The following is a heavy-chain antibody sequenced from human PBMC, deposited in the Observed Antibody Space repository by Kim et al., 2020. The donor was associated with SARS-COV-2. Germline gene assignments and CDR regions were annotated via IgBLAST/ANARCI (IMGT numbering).Heavy chain of an antibody. D-gene: IGHD3-9*01. CDR2: INSDGSST. J-gene: IGHJ2*01. Sequence: GGSLRLSCAASGFTFSSYWMHWVRQAPGKGLVWVSRINSDGSSTSYADSVKGRFTISRDNAKNTLYLQMNSLRAEDTAVYYCARGAQYYDILTGYYHYWYFDLWGRGTLVTVSS. CDR3: ARGAQYYDILTGYYHYWYFDL. CDR1: GFTFSSYW. V-gene: IGHV3-74*01.